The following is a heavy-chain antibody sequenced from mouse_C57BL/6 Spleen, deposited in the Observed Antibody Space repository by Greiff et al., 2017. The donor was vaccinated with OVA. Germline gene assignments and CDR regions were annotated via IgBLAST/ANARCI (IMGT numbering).Heavy chain of an antibody. J-gene: IGHJ3*01. CDR3: ARDYDGYFDY. CDR1: GYAFSCSW. D-gene: IGHD2-3*01. Sequence: VKLVESGPELVKPGASVKISCKASGYAFSCSWMNWVKQRPGKGLEWIGRIYPGDGATSYNGKFKGKATLTADKSSSTAYMQRSRLTSEDSAVYFSARDYDGYFDYWGQGTLVTVSA. CDR2: IYPGDGAT. V-gene: IGHV1-82*01.